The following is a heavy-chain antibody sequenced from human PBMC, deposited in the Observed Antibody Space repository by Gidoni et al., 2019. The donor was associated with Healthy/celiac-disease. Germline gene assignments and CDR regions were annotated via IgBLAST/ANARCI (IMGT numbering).Heavy chain of an antibody. D-gene: IGHD1-26*01. V-gene: IGHV3-48*03. CDR3: ARDGWGELLRGHFDY. CDR2: ISSSGSTI. Sequence: EVQLVESGGGLVQPGGSLRLSCAASGFTFSSYEMNWVRQAPGKGRGWVSYISSSGSTIYYADSVKGRFTISRDNAKNSLYLQMNSLRAEDTAVYYCARDGWGELLRGHFDYWGQGTLVTVSS. J-gene: IGHJ4*02. CDR1: GFTFSSYE.